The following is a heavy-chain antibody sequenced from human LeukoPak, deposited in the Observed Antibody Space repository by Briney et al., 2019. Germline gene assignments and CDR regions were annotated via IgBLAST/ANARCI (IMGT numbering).Heavy chain of an antibody. Sequence: ASVKVSCKASGYTFSDDYIHWVQHAPGKGPEWMGHVDPEDGEIRYAEKFQGRVTITADTSTDTSYLELSSLRSEDTALYYCATGGIVPGDPLEYWGKGTLVTVSS. D-gene: IGHD2-15*01. V-gene: IGHV1-69-2*01. CDR2: VDPEDGEI. CDR1: GYTFSDDY. CDR3: ATGGIVPGDPLEY. J-gene: IGHJ4*02.